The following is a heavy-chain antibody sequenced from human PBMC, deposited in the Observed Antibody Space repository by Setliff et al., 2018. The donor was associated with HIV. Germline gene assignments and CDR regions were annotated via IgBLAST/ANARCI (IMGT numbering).Heavy chain of an antibody. J-gene: IGHJ4*02. V-gene: IGHV1-8*01. Sequence: ASVKVSCKASGYTFISYDINWVRQATGQGLEWMGWINPNSNDIAYAQKLQGRVTMTRNTSIATAYMELSSLRSEDTAVYSCARVATVSHPGDYFDYWGQGTLVTVSS. CDR2: INPNSNDI. D-gene: IGHD4-4*01. CDR1: GYTFISYD. CDR3: ARVATVSHPGDYFDY.